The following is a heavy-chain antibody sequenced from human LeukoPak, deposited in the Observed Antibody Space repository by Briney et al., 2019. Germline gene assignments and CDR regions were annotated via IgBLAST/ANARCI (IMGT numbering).Heavy chain of an antibody. CDR3: ARDRDYDFWTG. J-gene: IGHJ4*02. CDR1: GFTFSSYA. CDR2: ISGSGDGT. D-gene: IGHD3-3*01. V-gene: IGHV3-23*01. Sequence: PGGSLRLSCAASGFTFSSYAMSWVRQAPGKGLEWVSAISGSGDGTFYADSVKGRFTISRDNSKNTLYLQMNSLRAEDTAVYYCARDRDYDFWTGWGQGTLVTASS.